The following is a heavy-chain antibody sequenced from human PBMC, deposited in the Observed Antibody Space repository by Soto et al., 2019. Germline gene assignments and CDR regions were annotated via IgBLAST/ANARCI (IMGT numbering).Heavy chain of an antibody. CDR2: IYYSGST. CDR1: GGSISSYY. CDR3: ARARPRAHWFDP. Sequence: SETLSLTCTVSGGSISSYYWSWIRQPPGKGLGWIGYIYYSGSTNYNPSLKSRVTISVDTSKNQFSLKLSSVTAADTAVYYCARARPRAHWFDPWGQGTLVTVSS. V-gene: IGHV4-59*01. J-gene: IGHJ5*02.